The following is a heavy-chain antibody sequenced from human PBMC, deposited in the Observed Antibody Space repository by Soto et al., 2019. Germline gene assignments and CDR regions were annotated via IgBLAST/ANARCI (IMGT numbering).Heavy chain of an antibody. CDR1: GFTFSSYA. CDR2: ISYDGSNK. CDR3: ARPAYSGWSYYYYGMDV. D-gene: IGHD6-19*01. V-gene: IGHV3-30-3*01. Sequence: QVQLVESGGGVVQPGRSLRLSCAASGFTFSSYAMHWVRQAPGKGLEWVAVISYDGSNKYYADSVKGRFTISRDNSKNTLYLQMNSLRAEDTAVYYCARPAYSGWSYYYYGMDVWGQGTTVTVSS. J-gene: IGHJ6*02.